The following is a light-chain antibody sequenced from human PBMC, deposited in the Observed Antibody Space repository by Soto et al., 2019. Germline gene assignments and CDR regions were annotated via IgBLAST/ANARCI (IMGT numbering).Light chain of an antibody. V-gene: IGLV3-21*04. Sequence: SYELTQPPSVTVAPEQTATITCGGNNIGNKRVHWYRQKPGQAPVLLISYDSDRPSGIPERFSGSNSENTATLTISRVEAGAEADYYCQVWDIMTDNYVFGSGTKLTVL. CDR1: NIGNKR. J-gene: IGLJ1*01. CDR3: QVWDIMTDNYV. CDR2: YDS.